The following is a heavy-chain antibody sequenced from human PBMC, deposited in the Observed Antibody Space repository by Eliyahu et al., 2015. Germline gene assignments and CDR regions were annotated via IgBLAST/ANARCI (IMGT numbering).Heavy chain of an antibody. CDR2: IDWDDDK. J-gene: IGHJ6*02. Sequence: QVTLKESGPALVKPTQTLTLTCTFSGFSLSTSGMRVSWIRQPPGXALEWLARIDWDDDKFYSTSLKTRLTISKDTSKNQVVLTMTNMDPVDTATYYCARSRYGSGSYYEDPYYYGMDVWGQGTTVTVSS. D-gene: IGHD3-10*01. CDR3: ARSRYGSGSYYEDPYYYGMDV. CDR1: GFSLSTSGMR. V-gene: IGHV2-70*04.